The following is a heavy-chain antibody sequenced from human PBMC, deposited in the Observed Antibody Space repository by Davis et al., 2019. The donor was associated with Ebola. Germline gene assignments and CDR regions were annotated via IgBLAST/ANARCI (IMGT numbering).Heavy chain of an antibody. V-gene: IGHV3-15*05. CDR1: GSSFTTYT. D-gene: IGHD3-16*01. CDR3: AANVPTRGVGELDH. Sequence: GASLKISCAASGSSFTTYTMHSVRQAPGRVLEWIALIKSLADGASPHYAAPVKDRFTTSRDDSRNTRYLQMNSLKTEDTAVYYCAANVPTRGVGELDHWGQGSLVTVSS. J-gene: IGHJ4*02. CDR2: IKSLADGASP.